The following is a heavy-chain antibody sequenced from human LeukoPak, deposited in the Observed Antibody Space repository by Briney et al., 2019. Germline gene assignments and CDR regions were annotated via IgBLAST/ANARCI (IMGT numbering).Heavy chain of an antibody. CDR2: ISVSGSST. CDR3: AKLRVTAAVSY. V-gene: IGHV3-23*01. J-gene: IGHJ4*02. Sequence: PGGSLRLSCAASGFTFSSYEMNWVRQAPGKGLEWVSSISVSGSSTSYADSVKGRFTISRDNSKNTLFLQMNSLRAEDTAVYYCAKLRVTAAVSYWGQGTLVTVSS. CDR1: GFTFSSYE. D-gene: IGHD6-13*01.